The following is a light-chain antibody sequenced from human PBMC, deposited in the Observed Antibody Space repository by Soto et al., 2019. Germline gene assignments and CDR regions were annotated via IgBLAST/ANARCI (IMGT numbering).Light chain of an antibody. CDR1: NIGSKS. CDR2: YDS. CDR3: QVWDSSSDHVV. J-gene: IGLJ2*01. Sequence: SYELTQPPSVSVAPGKTARITCGGNNIGSKSVHWYQQKPGQAPVLVIYYDSDRPSGIPERFSGSNSGNTATRTIGRVEAGDEADYYCQVWDSSSDHVVFGGGTKVTVL. V-gene: IGLV3-21*04.